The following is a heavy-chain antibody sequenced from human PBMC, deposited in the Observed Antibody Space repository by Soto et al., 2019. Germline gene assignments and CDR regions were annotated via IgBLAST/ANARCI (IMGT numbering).Heavy chain of an antibody. CDR1: GVTSTNYW. D-gene: IGHD6-19*01. V-gene: IGHV5-51*01. CDR3: ARQSNGWIWYYYGMDV. Sequence: GESLKISCEAYGVTSTNYWIGWVRQMPGKGLEWMGIIYPDDSDTRHIPSFRGRLTISADKSTNTAYLQLNSLQTSDTAMYYCARQSNGWIWYYYGMDVWGQGTTVTVSS. CDR2: IYPDDSDT. J-gene: IGHJ6*02.